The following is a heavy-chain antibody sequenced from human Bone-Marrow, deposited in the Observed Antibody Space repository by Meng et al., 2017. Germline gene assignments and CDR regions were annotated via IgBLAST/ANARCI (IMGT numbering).Heavy chain of an antibody. CDR2: IIPILGIA. CDR3: ARGSYYGSGENDY. Sequence: SVKVSCKASGGTFSSYTISWVRQAPGQGLEWMGRIIPILGIANYAQKFQGRATITADKSTSTAYMELSSLRSEDTAVYYCARGSYYGSGENDYWGQGTLVTVSS. J-gene: IGHJ4*02. CDR1: GGTFSSYT. V-gene: IGHV1-69*02. D-gene: IGHD3-10*01.